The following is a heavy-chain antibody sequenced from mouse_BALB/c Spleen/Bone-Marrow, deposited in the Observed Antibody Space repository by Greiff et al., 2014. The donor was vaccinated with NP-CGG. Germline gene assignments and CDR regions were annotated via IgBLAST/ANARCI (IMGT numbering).Heavy chain of an antibody. D-gene: IGHD1-1*01. J-gene: IGHJ2*01. CDR3: AKHDTTVVLDY. V-gene: IGHV2-6-5*01. CDR2: IWGGGIT. CDR1: GFSLTDYG. Sequence: QVQLQQSGPGLVAPSQSLSITCTVSGFSLTDYGVSWIRQPPGKGLEWLGVIWGGGITYYNSTLKSRLSISKDNSKSQVFLKMNNLQTDDTAMYYCAKHDTTVVLDYWGQGTTLTVSS.